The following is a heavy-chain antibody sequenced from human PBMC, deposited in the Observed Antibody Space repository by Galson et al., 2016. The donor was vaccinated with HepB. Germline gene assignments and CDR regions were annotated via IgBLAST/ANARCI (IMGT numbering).Heavy chain of an antibody. V-gene: IGHV3-23*01. Sequence: SLRLSCAAAGFTFSNYAMSWVRQAPGKGLEWVSTTSGSGDSTYYADSGKGRFTISRDKSKNTLYLQMNSLRAEDTAVYYCTKDGDSTGYYYSKFNWGQGTLVTV. CDR3: TKDGDSTGYYYSKFN. CDR2: TSGSGDST. CDR1: GFTFSNYA. J-gene: IGHJ4*02. D-gene: IGHD3-22*01.